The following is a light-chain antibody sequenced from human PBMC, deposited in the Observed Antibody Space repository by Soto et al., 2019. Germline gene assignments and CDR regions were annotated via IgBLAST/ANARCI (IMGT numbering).Light chain of an antibody. J-gene: IGLJ1*01. CDR2: DVS. CDR3: SSRTSTSTRV. Sequence: QSALTQPASVSGSPGQSITISCTGTTSDVGGYNSVSWYQQHPGKAPELMIYDVSNRPSGISYRFSGSKSGNTASLTISGLQAEDEADYYCSSRTSTSTRVFGTGTKVTAL. CDR1: TSDVGGYNS. V-gene: IGLV2-14*01.